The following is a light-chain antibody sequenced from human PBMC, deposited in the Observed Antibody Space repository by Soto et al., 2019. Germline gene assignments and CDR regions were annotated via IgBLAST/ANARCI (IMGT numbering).Light chain of an antibody. Sequence: SYELTQTPSVSVSPGQTATITCSGDELPKQFVFWYQQKPGQAPVLVIQKDTERPSGIPERFSGSTSGTLVTLTISGVQAEDEADYYCQSADNSGVVFGGGTKLTVL. CDR3: QSADNSGVV. J-gene: IGLJ2*01. CDR1: ELPKQF. CDR2: KDT. V-gene: IGLV3-25*02.